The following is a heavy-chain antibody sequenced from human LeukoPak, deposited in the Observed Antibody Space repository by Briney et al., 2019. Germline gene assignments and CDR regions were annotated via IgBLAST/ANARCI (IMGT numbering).Heavy chain of an antibody. CDR3: ARDLRIEGYYMDV. Sequence: GASVKVSCKASGYTFTGYYMHWVRQAPGQGLEWMGWINPNSGGTNYAQKFQGRVTMTRDTSISTAYMELNSLRAEDTAVYYCARDLRIEGYYMDVWGKGTTVTVSS. V-gene: IGHV1-2*02. J-gene: IGHJ6*03. D-gene: IGHD2-15*01. CDR1: GYTFTGYY. CDR2: INPNSGGT.